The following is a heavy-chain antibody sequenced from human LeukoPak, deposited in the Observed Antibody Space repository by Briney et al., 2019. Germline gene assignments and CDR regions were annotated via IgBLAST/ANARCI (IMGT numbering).Heavy chain of an antibody. CDR1: GSSISSDYY. J-gene: IGHJ5*02. Sequence: SETLSLTCTVSGSSISSDYYWGWIRQPPGKGLEWIGSLYHSGSTYYNPSLKSRVTISVDTFKNQFSLRLSSVTAADTAVYYCARDARTRLWFGELPQFDPWGQGTLVTVSS. CDR3: ARDARTRLWFGELPQFDP. D-gene: IGHD3-10*01. CDR2: LYHSGST. V-gene: IGHV4-38-2*02.